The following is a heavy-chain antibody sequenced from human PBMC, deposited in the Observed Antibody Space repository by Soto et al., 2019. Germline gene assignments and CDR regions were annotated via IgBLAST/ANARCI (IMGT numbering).Heavy chain of an antibody. CDR2: ISAAGDNT. CDR1: GLTFSSYA. CDR3: AKDPQDIWSYSLYGMDD. Sequence: EVQLLESGGGLVQPGGSLRLSCAASGLTFSSYALSWVRQAPGRGLERVSAISAAGDNTYYADSVKGRFTISRDNSKNTLYLQMNSLRAEDAALYYCAKDPQDIWSYSLYGMDDWGQGTTVTASS. V-gene: IGHV3-23*01. J-gene: IGHJ6*02. D-gene: IGHD3-10*01.